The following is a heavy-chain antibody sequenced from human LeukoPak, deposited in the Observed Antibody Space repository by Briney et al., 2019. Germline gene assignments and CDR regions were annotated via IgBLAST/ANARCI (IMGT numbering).Heavy chain of an antibody. D-gene: IGHD3-22*01. J-gene: IGHJ4*02. V-gene: IGHV1-46*01. Sequence: ASVKVSCKASGYTFTSYYMHWVRQAPGQGLEWMGIINPSGGSTSYAQKFQGRVTMTRDTSTSTVYMELRSLRSDDTAVYYCARAPYYDSSGYYLASLDYWGQGTLVTVSS. CDR2: INPSGGST. CDR1: GYTFTSYY. CDR3: ARAPYYDSSGYYLASLDY.